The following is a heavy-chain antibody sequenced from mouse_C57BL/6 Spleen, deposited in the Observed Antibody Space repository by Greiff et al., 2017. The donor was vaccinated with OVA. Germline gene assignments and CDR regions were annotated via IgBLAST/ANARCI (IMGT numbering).Heavy chain of an antibody. V-gene: IGHV1-59*01. Sequence: QVQLQQSGAELVRPGTSVKLSCKASGYTFTSYWMHWVKQRPGQGLEWIGVIDPSDSYTNYNQKFKGKATLTVDTSSSTAYMQPSSLTSEDSAVYYCASNRGFAYWGQGTLVTVSA. CDR2: IDPSDSYT. J-gene: IGHJ3*01. CDR3: ASNRGFAY. CDR1: GYTFTSYW.